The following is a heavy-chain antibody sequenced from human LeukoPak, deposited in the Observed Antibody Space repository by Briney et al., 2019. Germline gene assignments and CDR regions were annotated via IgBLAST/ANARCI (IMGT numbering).Heavy chain of an antibody. J-gene: IGHJ4*02. D-gene: IGHD3-3*01. CDR2: IIPILGIA. V-gene: IGHV1-69*04. Sequence: SVKVSCKASGYTFTGYYMHWVRQAPGQGLEWMGRIIPILGIANYAQKFQGRVTSTADKSTSTAYMELSSLRSEDTAVYYCAREFYYDFWSGYWFDCWGQGTLVTVSS. CDR1: GYTFTGYY. CDR3: AREFYYDFWSGYWFDC.